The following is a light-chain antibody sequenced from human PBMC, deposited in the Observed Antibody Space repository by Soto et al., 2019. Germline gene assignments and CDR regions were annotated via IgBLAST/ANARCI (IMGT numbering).Light chain of an antibody. J-gene: IGLJ1*01. V-gene: IGLV2-8*01. CDR3: SSYAGINNLVV. Sequence: QSALTQPPSASGSPGQSVTIYCTGTSSDVGGYKYVSWYQQHPGKAPKLMIFEVNKRPSGVPDRFSGSKSGNTASLTVSGLQAEDEADYYCSSYAGINNLVVFGTRTKLTVL. CDR1: SSDVGGYKY. CDR2: EVN.